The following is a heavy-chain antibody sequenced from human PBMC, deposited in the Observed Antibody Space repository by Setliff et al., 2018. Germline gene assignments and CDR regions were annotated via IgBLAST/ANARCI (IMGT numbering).Heavy chain of an antibody. D-gene: IGHD3-16*01. Sequence: ASVKVSCKASGYTFTSYDINWVRQATGQGLEWMGWINPKTGGTNLAQKFQGWVSMTRDTSITTAYMELSRLTSDDMAVYFCARSDHLVVDGFDVWGQWTMVTV. CDR3: ARSDHLVVDGFDV. J-gene: IGHJ3*01. V-gene: IGHV1-2*04. CDR2: INPKTGGT. CDR1: GYTFTSYD.